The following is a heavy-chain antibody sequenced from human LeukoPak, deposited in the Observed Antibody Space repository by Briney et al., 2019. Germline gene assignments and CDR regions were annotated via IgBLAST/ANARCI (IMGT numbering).Heavy chain of an antibody. CDR3: ARDEQQLVPRGMDV. CDR2: IYTSGST. Sequence: SETLSLTCTVSGGSISSYYWSWIRQPAGKGLEWIGRIYTSGSTNYNPSLKSRVTMSVDTSKNQFSLKLSPVTAADTAVYYCARDEQQLVPRGMDVWGQGTTVTASS. V-gene: IGHV4-4*07. D-gene: IGHD6-13*01. CDR1: GGSISSYY. J-gene: IGHJ6*02.